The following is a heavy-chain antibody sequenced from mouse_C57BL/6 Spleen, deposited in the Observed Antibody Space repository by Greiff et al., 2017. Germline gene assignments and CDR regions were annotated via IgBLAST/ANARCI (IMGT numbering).Heavy chain of an antibody. CDR1: GFTFSSYA. CDR2: ISDGGSYT. J-gene: IGHJ4*01. CDR3: ARDRGLRLGAMDY. Sequence: EVKLVESGGGLVKPGGSLKLSCAASGFTFSSYAMSWVRQTPEKRLEWVATISDGGSYTYYPDNVKGRFTISRDNAKNNLYLQMSHLKSEDTAMYNCARDRGLRLGAMDYWGQGTSVTVSS. V-gene: IGHV5-4*01. D-gene: IGHD2-4*01.